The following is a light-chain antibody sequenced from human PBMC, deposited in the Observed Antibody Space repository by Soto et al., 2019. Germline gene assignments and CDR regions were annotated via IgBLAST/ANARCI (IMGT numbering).Light chain of an antibody. CDR3: CSYASGSTWV. CDR2: EVI. CDR1: SNDVGTYNL. J-gene: IGLJ3*02. Sequence: QSALTQPASVSGSPGQSITISCTGTSNDVGTYNLVSWYQQYPGKAPKLMIYEVIKRPSGVSNRFSGPKSGNTASLTISGLQAEDEADYFCCSYASGSTWVFGGGTKLTVL. V-gene: IGLV2-23*02.